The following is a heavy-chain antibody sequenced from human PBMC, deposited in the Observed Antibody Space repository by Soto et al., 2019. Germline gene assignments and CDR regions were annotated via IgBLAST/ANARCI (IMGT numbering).Heavy chain of an antibody. D-gene: IGHD2-2*02. CDR3: ARQVPAAIRLGWFDP. Sequence: PSETLSLTCTVSGGSISSGGYYWSWIRQHPGKGLEWIGNIYYTGSTHYDPSLKSRITISLDTSKNQISLKLSSVTAADTAVYYCARQVPAAIRLGWFDPWGQGTLVTVSS. V-gene: IGHV4-31*03. CDR2: IYYTGST. J-gene: IGHJ5*02. CDR1: GGSISSGGYY.